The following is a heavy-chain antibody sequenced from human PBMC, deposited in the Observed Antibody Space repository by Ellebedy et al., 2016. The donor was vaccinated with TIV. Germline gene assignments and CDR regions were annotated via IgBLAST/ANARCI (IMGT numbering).Heavy chain of an antibody. CDR1: GFTAFNFA. D-gene: IGHD2-2*01. Sequence: GESLKISCEASGFTAFNFAMSWVRQAPGKGLEWVSAVGGGDDRTFYADAVKGRFTISRDNSKNTVNLQMQSLRAEDTALYYCAKGHTASFFYLFDSWGQGTLVTVSS. CDR3: AKGHTASFFYLFDS. CDR2: VGGGDDRT. V-gene: IGHV3-23*01. J-gene: IGHJ5*01.